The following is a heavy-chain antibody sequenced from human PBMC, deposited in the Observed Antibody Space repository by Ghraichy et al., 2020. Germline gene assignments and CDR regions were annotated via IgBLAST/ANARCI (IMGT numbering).Heavy chain of an antibody. CDR1: GFTFSTYA. V-gene: IGHV3-23*01. CDR2: ISYSGAST. D-gene: IGHD4-11*01. CDR3: GKDRDHTYSNYHMDV. Sequence: GGSLRLSCAASGFTFSTYAMTWVRLSPGKGLEWVSTISYSGASTFYADSVRGRFSISRDNSQNTLFLQMTSLRAEETGLYFCGKDRDHTYSNYHMDVWGKGTTVTVS. J-gene: IGHJ6*03.